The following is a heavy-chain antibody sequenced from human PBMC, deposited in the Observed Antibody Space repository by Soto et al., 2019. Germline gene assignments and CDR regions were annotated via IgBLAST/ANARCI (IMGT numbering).Heavy chain of an antibody. CDR1: GGTFSSNA. V-gene: IGHV1-69*06. J-gene: IGHJ6*02. Sequence: SVKISCKASGGTFSSNAISCVRQAPGQGLEWMGGIIPIFGTANYAQTFQGRVTITADKSTSTAYMELSSLRSEDTAVYYCARDTTGTTYYYYYGMDVWGQGTTVTVSS. CDR3: ARDTTGTTYYYYYGMDV. D-gene: IGHD1-1*01. CDR2: IIPIFGTA.